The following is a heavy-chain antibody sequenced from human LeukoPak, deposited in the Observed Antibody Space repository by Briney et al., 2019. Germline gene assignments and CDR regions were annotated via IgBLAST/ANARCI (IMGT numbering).Heavy chain of an antibody. D-gene: IGHD6-13*01. CDR1: GFTFSSYS. CDR3: AREGQQLVRPYNWFDP. V-gene: IGHV3-21*01. CDR2: ISSSSSYI. Sequence: GGSLRLSCAASGFTFSSYSMNWVRQAPGKGLEWVSSISSSSSYIYYADSVRGRFTISRDNAKNSLYLQMNSLRAEDTAVYYCAREGQQLVRPYNWFDPWSQGTLVTVSS. J-gene: IGHJ5*02.